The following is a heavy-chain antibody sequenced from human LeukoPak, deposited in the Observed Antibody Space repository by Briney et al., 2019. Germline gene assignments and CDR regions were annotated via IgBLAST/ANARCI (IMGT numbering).Heavy chain of an antibody. CDR2: INPNSGGT. Sequence: ASVKVSCKASGYTFTGYYMHWVRQAPGQGLEWMGWINPNSGGTNYAQKFQGRVTMTRDTSISTAYMELSRLRSDDTAVYYCAGQSDRIAARYYYYYYMDVWGKGTTVTVSS. D-gene: IGHD6-6*01. J-gene: IGHJ6*03. V-gene: IGHV1-2*02. CDR3: AGQSDRIAARYYYYYYMDV. CDR1: GYTFTGYY.